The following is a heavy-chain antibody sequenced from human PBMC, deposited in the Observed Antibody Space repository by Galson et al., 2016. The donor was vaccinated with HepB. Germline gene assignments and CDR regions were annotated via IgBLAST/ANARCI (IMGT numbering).Heavy chain of an antibody. CDR3: RYGMDV. Sequence: SLRLSCAASGFTFSNAWMSWVRQAPGKGLEWVGRIKSKTDGGTTDYAAPGKGRFSISRDDSKNTLYLQMNSLKTEDKAVYYCRYGMDVWGQGTTATVSS. J-gene: IGHJ6*02. CDR1: GFTFSNAW. CDR2: IKSKTDGGTT. V-gene: IGHV3-15*01.